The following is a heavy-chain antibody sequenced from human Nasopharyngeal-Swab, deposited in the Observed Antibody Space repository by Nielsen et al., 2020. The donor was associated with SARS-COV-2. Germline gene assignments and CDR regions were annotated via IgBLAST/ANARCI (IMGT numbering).Heavy chain of an antibody. V-gene: IGHV3-21*01. CDR3: ARGGYRDYDYAY. D-gene: IGHD5-12*01. CDR2: ISRNSDYI. J-gene: IGHJ4*02. Sequence: WIRQPPGKGLEWVSSISRNSDYILYADSVKGRFTISRDNAKNSLLLQMNSLRADDTAVYYCARGGYRDYDYAYWGQGTLVTVSS.